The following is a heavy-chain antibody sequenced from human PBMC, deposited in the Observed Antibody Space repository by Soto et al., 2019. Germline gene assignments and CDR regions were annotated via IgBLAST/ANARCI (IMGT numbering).Heavy chain of an antibody. CDR1: GGSISSGDYY. D-gene: IGHD3-22*01. CDR3: ARPSSTMIVDC. Sequence: SETLSLTCTVSGGSISSGDYYWSWSRQPPGKGLEWIGYIYYSGSTYYNPSLKSRVTISVDTSKNQFSLKLSSVTAADTAVYYCARPSSTMIVDCWGQGTLVTVSS. V-gene: IGHV4-30-4*01. J-gene: IGHJ4*02. CDR2: IYYSGST.